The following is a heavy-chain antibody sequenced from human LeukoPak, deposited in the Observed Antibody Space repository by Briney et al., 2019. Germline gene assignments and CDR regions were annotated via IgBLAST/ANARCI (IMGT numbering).Heavy chain of an antibody. Sequence: GGSLRLSCTASGFTFGDYAMSWVRQAPGKGLEWVGSIRSKAYGGTTEYAASVKGRFTISRDDSKSIAYLQMNSLKTEDTAVYYCTRRIAAAGNVHFDYWGQGTLVTVSS. CDR3: TRRIAAAGNVHFDY. D-gene: IGHD6-13*01. CDR2: IRSKAYGGTT. J-gene: IGHJ4*02. CDR1: GFTFGDYA. V-gene: IGHV3-49*04.